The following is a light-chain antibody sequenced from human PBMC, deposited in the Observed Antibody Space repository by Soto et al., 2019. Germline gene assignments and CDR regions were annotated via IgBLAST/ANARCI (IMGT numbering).Light chain of an antibody. CDR3: SSYTSSSLYV. J-gene: IGLJ1*01. CDR2: EVS. V-gene: IGLV2-14*01. Sequence: QSALTHPASVSGSPGQSFTISCTGTSSDVGGYNYVSWYQQHPGKAPKLMIYEVSNRPSGVSTRFSGSKSGNTASLTISGLQAEDEADYYCSSYTSSSLYVFGTGTKLTVL. CDR1: SSDVGGYNY.